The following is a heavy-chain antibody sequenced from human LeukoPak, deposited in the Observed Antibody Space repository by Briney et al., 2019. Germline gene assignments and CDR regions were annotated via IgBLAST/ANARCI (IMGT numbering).Heavy chain of an antibody. CDR2: MNPNSGHT. V-gene: IGHV1-8*01. Sequence: ASVKVSCKASGYTFSSYDIIWVRQVSGQRLEWMGWMNPNSGHTGYAQKLQGRVTMTRSTSISTAYMELTSLTSEGSAVYYCARSIVGVRKRNDYWGQGTLVTVSS. J-gene: IGHJ4*02. CDR3: ARSIVGVRKRNDY. CDR1: GYTFSSYD. D-gene: IGHD1-26*01.